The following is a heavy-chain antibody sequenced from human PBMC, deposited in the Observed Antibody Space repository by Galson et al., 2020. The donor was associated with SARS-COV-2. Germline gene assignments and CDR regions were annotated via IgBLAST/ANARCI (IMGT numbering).Heavy chain of an antibody. J-gene: IGHJ2*01. CDR2: ISGSGGST. Sequence: GGSLRLSCAASGFTFSSYAMSWVRQAPRKGLEWVSAISGSGGSTYYADSVKGRFTISRDNSKNTLYLQMNSLRAEDTAVYYCAKGGVVVAATPWYFDLWGRGTLVTVSS. CDR3: AKGGVVVAATPWYFDL. CDR1: GFTFSSYA. D-gene: IGHD2-15*01. V-gene: IGHV3-23*01.